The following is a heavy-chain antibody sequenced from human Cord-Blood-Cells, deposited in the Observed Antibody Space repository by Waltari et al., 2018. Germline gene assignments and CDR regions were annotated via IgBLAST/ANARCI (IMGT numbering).Heavy chain of an antibody. V-gene: IGHV3-21*01. CDR2: ISSSSSYI. Sequence: EVQLVESGGGLVKPGGSLRLSWAASGFTFRSFRMNWVRQAPGKGLEWVSSISSSSSYIYYADSVKGRFTISRDNAKNSLYLQMNSLRAEDTAVYYCARDDSYYFDYWGQGTLVTVSS. D-gene: IGHD2-21*02. CDR1: GFTFRSFR. CDR3: ARDDSYYFDY. J-gene: IGHJ4*02.